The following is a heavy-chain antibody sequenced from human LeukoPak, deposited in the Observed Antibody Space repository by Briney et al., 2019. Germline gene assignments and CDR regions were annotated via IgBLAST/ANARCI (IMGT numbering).Heavy chain of an antibody. CDR2: MYTSGST. Sequence: SQTLSLTCTVSSGSIISGSYYWNWIRQPAGKGLEWIGRMYTSGSTNYNPSLKSRVTISVDTSKNQLSLKLSSVTAADTAVYYCAKDGAPYSTGWYYRGQGTLVTVSS. J-gene: IGHJ4*02. D-gene: IGHD6-19*01. CDR1: SGSIISGSYY. V-gene: IGHV4-61*02. CDR3: AKDGAPYSTGWYY.